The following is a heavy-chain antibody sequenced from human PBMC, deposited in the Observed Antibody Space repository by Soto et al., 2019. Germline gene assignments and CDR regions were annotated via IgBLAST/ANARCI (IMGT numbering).Heavy chain of an antibody. Sequence: QLQLQESGPGLVKPSETLSLTCTVSGGSISSSDYYWGWIRQPPGKGLEWIGNTHYSGTTNYNPSLKSRVTRSVDTSKNQFFLKLSSVTAADTAVYYCAGGTRYSYCYNNWDQGTLVTVSS. CDR1: GGSISSSDYY. CDR3: AGGTRYSYCYNN. D-gene: IGHD5-18*01. V-gene: IGHV4-39*01. CDR2: THYSGTT. J-gene: IGHJ1*01.